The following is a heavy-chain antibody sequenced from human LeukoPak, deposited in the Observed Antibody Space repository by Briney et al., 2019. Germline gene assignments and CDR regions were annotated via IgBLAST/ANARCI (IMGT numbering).Heavy chain of an antibody. CDR3: ARDGYKYYFDY. V-gene: IGHV4-59*01. Sequence: PSETLSLTCTVSGGPISSYYWSWIRQPPGKGLEWIGYIYYSGSTNYNPSLKSRVTISVDTSKNQFSLKLSSVTAADTAVYYCARDGYKYYFDYWGRRTLVTVSS. J-gene: IGHJ4*02. CDR1: GGPISSYY. CDR2: IYYSGST. D-gene: IGHD5-24*01.